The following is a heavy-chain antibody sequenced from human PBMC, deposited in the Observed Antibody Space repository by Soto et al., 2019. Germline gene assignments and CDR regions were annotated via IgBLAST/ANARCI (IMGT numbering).Heavy chain of an antibody. V-gene: IGHV4-61*01. J-gene: IGHJ4*02. Sequence: SETLSLTCTVSGGSVSSSSYYWSWIRQPPGKGLEWIGYIYDSGSTNYNPSLKSRVTISVDTSKNQFSLKLSSLRSEDTAVYYCARVPDYYDSSGYPYWGQGTLVTVS. CDR3: ARVPDYYDSSGYPY. CDR2: IYDSGST. D-gene: IGHD3-22*01. CDR1: GGSVSSSSYY.